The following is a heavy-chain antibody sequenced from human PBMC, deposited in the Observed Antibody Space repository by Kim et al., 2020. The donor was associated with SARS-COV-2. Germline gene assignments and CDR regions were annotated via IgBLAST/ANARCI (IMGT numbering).Heavy chain of an antibody. CDR2: IYSGGST. Sequence: LSLTCAASGFTVSSNYMSWVRQAPGKGLEWVSVIYSGGSTYYADSVKGRFTISRDNSKNTLYLQMNSLRAEDTAVYYCARDPEDILTGSNWGQGTLVTVSS. CDR1: GFTVSSNY. D-gene: IGHD3-9*01. J-gene: IGHJ4*02. CDR3: ARDPEDILTGSN. V-gene: IGHV3-53*01.